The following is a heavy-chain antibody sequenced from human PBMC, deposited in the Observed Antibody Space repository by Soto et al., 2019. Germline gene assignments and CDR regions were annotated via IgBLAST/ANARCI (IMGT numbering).Heavy chain of an antibody. V-gene: IGHV3-23*01. Sequence: PGGSLRLSCTASGFTFSSYAMNWVRQAPGKGLEWVSVISGSGGSTYYADSVKGRFTISRDNSKNTLYLQMNSLRAEDTAVYYCARDPTDSANGYDWGQGTLVTVSS. J-gene: IGHJ4*02. CDR1: GFTFSSYA. CDR3: ARDPTDSANGYD. CDR2: ISGSGGST. D-gene: IGHD3-16*01.